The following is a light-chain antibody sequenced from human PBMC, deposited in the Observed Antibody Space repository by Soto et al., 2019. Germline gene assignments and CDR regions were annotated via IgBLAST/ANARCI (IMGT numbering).Light chain of an antibody. CDR1: SEHNIYA. J-gene: IGLJ1*01. CDR3: QAWASGIGV. V-gene: IGLV4-69*02. CDR2: VNSDGSH. Sequence: QLVLTQSPSASASLGASVRLTCTLSSEHNIYAIVWHQQQPEKGPRSLLKVNSDGSHTKGDGIPDRFSGSSSGAERYLTISSLQSEYEADYYCQAWASGIGVFGTGTKVTVL.